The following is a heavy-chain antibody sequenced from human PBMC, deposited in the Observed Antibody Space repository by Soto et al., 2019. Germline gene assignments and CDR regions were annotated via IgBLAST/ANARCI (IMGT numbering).Heavy chain of an antibody. CDR1: GFTFSSYA. V-gene: IGHV3-23*01. CDR3: AKDFFGVVIASRYYFDY. D-gene: IGHD3-3*01. J-gene: IGHJ4*02. CDR2: ISGSGGST. Sequence: GGSLRLSCAASGFTFSSYAMSWVRQAPGKGLEWVSAISGSGGSTYYADSVKGRFTISRDNSKNTLYLQMNSLRAEDTAVYYCAKDFFGVVIASRYYFDYWGQGTLVTVSS.